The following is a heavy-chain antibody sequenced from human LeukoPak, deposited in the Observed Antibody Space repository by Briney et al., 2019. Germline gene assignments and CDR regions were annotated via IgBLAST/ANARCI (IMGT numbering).Heavy chain of an antibody. V-gene: IGHV3-30-3*01. D-gene: IGHD3-22*01. J-gene: IGHJ4*02. CDR3: ARGSNYYDSSGYRYYFDY. CDR2: ISYDGSNK. Sequence: GGSLRLSCAASGFTFSSYAMHWVRQAPGKGLEWGAVISYDGSNKYYADSVKGRFTISRDNSKNTLYLQINSLRAEDTAVYYCARGSNYYDSSGYRYYFDYWGQGTLVTVSS. CDR1: GFTFSSYA.